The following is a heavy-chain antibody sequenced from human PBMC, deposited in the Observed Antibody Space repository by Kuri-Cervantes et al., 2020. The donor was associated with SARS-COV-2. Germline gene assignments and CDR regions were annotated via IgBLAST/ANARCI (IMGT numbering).Heavy chain of an antibody. CDR3: ARDSYGDIYYYYGMDV. CDR1: GFTFSSYA. Sequence: GGSLRLSCAASGFTFSSYAMSWIRQAPGKGLEWVAVIYSGGSTYYADSVKGRFTISRDNSKNTLYLQMNSLRAEGTAVYYCARDSYGDIYYYYGMDVWGQGTTVTVSS. J-gene: IGHJ6*02. D-gene: IGHD4-17*01. CDR2: IYSGGST. V-gene: IGHV3-66*01.